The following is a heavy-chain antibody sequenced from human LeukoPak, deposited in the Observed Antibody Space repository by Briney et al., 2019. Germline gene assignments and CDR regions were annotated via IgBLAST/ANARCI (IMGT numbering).Heavy chain of an antibody. CDR1: GGSISSYY. V-gene: IGHV4-4*07. J-gene: IGHJ6*03. CDR3: AREVVDATPSRDYYYYMDV. D-gene: IGHD2-15*01. CDR2: TYISGST. Sequence: PSETLSLTCTVSGGSISSYYWSWIRQSAGKGLEWIGRTYISGSTNYNPSLKSRVTMSVDTSKNQFSLKLTSVTAADTAVYYCAREVVDATPSRDYYYYMDVWGKGTTVTVSS.